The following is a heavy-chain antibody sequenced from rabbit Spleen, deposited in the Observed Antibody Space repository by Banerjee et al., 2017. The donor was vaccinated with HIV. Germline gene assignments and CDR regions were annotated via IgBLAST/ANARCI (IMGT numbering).Heavy chain of an antibody. CDR1: GVSLNDKDV. CDR2: INIVTGKS. J-gene: IGHJ4*01. Sequence: EQLVESGGGLVKPEGSLTLTCKASGVSLNDKDVMCWVRQAPGKGLEWIACINIVTGKSVYASLGKGRFLMSRTSLTTVTLPMTSLTSPDTGTYFWARDLVAVFGWDFSLGGPGALVTVS. V-gene: IGHV1S45*01. D-gene: IGHD4-2*01. CDR3: ARDLVAVFGWDFSL.